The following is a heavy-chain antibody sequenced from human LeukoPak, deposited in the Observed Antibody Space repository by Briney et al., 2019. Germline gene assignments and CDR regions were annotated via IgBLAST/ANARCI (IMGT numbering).Heavy chain of an antibody. CDR3: ARHGTISSESYFDY. V-gene: IGHV4-59*08. CDR2: IHNSGRT. J-gene: IGHJ4*02. Sequence: SDTLSLTRSVSGGSFSSYYWSWIRRSPGKGLEWSGYIHNSGRTNYNPSLKSRVTGFVDTSKNQVSLRLSSVTAADTAVYYCARHGTISSESYFDYWGQGALVTVSS. D-gene: IGHD1-14*01. CDR1: GGSFSSYY.